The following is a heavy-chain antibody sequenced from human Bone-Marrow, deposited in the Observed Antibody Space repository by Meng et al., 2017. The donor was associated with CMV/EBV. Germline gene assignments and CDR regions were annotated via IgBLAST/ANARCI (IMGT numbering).Heavy chain of an antibody. CDR3: ARNTVASPGDY. CDR2: IKPDGTDT. CDR1: GFIFSSNW. Sequence: VGSLRLSCAASGFIFSSNWMTWVRQAPGKGLEWVANIKPDGTDTYYADSVKGRFTISRDNAENSLYLQMNSLRAEDTAIYYCARNTVASPGDYWGQGTLVTVSS. V-gene: IGHV3-7*01. D-gene: IGHD2/OR15-2a*01. J-gene: IGHJ4*02.